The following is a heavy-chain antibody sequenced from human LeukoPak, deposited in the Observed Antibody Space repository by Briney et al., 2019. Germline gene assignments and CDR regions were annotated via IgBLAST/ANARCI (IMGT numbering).Heavy chain of an antibody. Sequence: PGRSLRLSCAASGFTFSSYAMHWVRQAPGKGLEWVAVISYDGSNKYYADSVKGRFTISRDNSKNTLYLQMNGLRAEDTAVYYCAKEGSLRDFDYWGQGTLVTVSS. V-gene: IGHV3-30*04. J-gene: IGHJ4*02. CDR3: AKEGSLRDFDY. CDR2: ISYDGSNK. CDR1: GFTFSSYA. D-gene: IGHD3-10*01.